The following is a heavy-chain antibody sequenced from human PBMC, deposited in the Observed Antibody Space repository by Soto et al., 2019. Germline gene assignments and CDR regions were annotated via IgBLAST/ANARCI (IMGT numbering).Heavy chain of an antibody. CDR2: ISTYSGDT. D-gene: IGHD4-17*01. J-gene: IGHJ5*02. CDR1: GYTFFTYD. V-gene: IGHV1-18*01. Sequence: ASVKVSCKASGYTFFTYDISWVRQAPGQGLEWMGWISTYSGDTKYAQKFQGRVTMTTDTSTTTAYLELRSLRSDDTAVYYCARHHGPATSENWFDPWGQGTLVTVSS. CDR3: ARHHGPATSENWFDP.